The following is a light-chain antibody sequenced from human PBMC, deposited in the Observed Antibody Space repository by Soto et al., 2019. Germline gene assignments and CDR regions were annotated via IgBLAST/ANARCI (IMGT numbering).Light chain of an antibody. V-gene: IGKV3-20*01. CDR1: QSVSNNY. Sequence: EIVLTQSPGPLSLSPGERATLSCRASQSVSNNYLAWYQQKPGQAPRLLIYGASNRTTGIPDRFSGSGSGTDFTITISRLEPEYFTVYYCQQYGSSGTFGQGTKVDIK. CDR3: QQYGSSGT. CDR2: GAS. J-gene: IGKJ1*01.